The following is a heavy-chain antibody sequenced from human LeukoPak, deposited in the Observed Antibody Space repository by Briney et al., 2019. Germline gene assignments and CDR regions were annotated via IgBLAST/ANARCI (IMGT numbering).Heavy chain of an antibody. CDR3: AKEREYSGYEPLPNDY. J-gene: IGHJ4*02. V-gene: IGHV3-23*01. Sequence: GGSLRLSCAASGFTLRNYDINWVRQARGKGLEWVSVIRGSTGSTYYVDSVKGRFTISRDDSKNTLYLQMNSLRAEDTAVYYCAKEREYSGYEPLPNDYWGQGTLVTVSS. D-gene: IGHD5-12*01. CDR1: GFTLRNYD. CDR2: IRGSTGST.